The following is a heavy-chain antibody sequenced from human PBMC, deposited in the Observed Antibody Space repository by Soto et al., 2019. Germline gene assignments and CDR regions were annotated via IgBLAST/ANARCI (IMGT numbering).Heavy chain of an antibody. CDR1: GGSIRSYY. CDR2: IYYSGST. Sequence: SETLSLTCIVSGGSIRSYYWSWIRQPPGKGLEWIGNIYYSGSTNYNPSRKSRVSISVDTSKNQFSLKLSSATAADTAVYYCTRVGGYYGDYPNFDYWGQGALVTVSS. D-gene: IGHD4-17*01. CDR3: TRVGGYYGDYPNFDY. V-gene: IGHV4-59*01. J-gene: IGHJ4*02.